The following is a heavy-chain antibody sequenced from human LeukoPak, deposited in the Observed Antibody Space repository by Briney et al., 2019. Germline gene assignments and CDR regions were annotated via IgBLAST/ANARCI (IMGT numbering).Heavy chain of an antibody. Sequence: SETLSLTCTVSGGSISSSSYYWGWIRQPPGKGLEWIGEINHSGSTNYNPSLKSRVTISVDTSKNQFSLKLSSVTAADTAVYYCARKRRQAPRHFDYWGQGTLVTVSS. CDR3: ARKRRQAPRHFDY. V-gene: IGHV4-39*07. CDR1: GGSISSSSYY. CDR2: INHSGST. D-gene: IGHD1-1*01. J-gene: IGHJ4*02.